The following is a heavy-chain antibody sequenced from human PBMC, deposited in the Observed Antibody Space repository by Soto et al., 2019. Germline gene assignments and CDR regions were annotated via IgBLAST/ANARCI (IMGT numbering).Heavy chain of an antibody. D-gene: IGHD3-16*01. CDR2: MNPESGDT. V-gene: IGHV1-8*01. Sequence: GASVKVSCKASGYSFTNNDVSWVRQATGQGLEWMGWMNPESGDTGYAQKFQGRVTMTRDISIATAYMELSSLRSDDTAIYFCARMATFGSLNWFDPWGQGTQVTVSS. CDR3: ARMATFGSLNWFDP. CDR1: GYSFTNND. J-gene: IGHJ5*02.